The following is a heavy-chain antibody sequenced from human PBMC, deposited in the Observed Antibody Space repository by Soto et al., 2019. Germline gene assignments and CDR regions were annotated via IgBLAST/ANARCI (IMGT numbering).Heavy chain of an antibody. V-gene: IGHV4-34*01. Sequence: SETLSLTCAVYGGSFSGYYWSWIRQPPGKGLEWIGEINHSGSTNYNPSLKSRVTISVDTSKNQFSLKLSSVTAADTAVYYCARGRYYYGSGRSTVQDYWGQGTLVTVSS. CDR3: ARGRYYYGSGRSTVQDY. J-gene: IGHJ4*02. D-gene: IGHD3-10*01. CDR2: INHSGST. CDR1: GGSFSGYY.